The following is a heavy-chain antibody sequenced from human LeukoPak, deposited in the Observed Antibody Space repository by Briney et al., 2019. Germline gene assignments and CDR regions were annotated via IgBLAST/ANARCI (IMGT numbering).Heavy chain of an antibody. CDR1: GYTFTANH. Sequence: ASVKVSCKASGYTFTANHIHWVRQAPGQGLEWMGRINPNSGGTIYAQEFQGRVTMTRDTFISTAYMELSSLRSEDTAVYYCARDCSSTSCYFSNAFDIWGQGTMVTVSS. CDR3: ARDCSSTSCYFSNAFDI. J-gene: IGHJ3*02. D-gene: IGHD2-2*01. V-gene: IGHV1-2*06. CDR2: INPNSGGT.